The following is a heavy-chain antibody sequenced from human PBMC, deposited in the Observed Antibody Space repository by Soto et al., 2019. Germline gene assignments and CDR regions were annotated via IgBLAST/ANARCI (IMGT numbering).Heavy chain of an antibody. CDR3: TSHDYGDYVDAFDI. CDR1: GFAFSGSA. Sequence: EVQLVESGGGLVQPGGSLKLSCAASGFAFSGSAMHWVRQASGKGLEWVGRIRSKSNSYAPAYAASVKGRFTISRDDSKNMAYLQMNSLKAEDTAVYYCTSHDYGDYVDAFDIWGQGTKVTVSS. V-gene: IGHV3-73*01. D-gene: IGHD4-17*01. J-gene: IGHJ3*02. CDR2: IRSKSNSYAP.